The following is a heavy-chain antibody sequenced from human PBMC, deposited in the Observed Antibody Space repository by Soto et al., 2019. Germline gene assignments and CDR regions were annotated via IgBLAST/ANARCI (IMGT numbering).Heavy chain of an antibody. CDR3: ARADRTLVTSYSLDV. CDR1: GGSFSGYY. J-gene: IGHJ6*02. Sequence: PSEILSLTCAVYGGSFSGYYWTWIRQPPGKGLEWIGEINHSGTINFNPSLKSRPTISLDTSKKHFSLKLSSVTDADTAAYYCARADRTLVTSYSLDVWGQGTTVTVS. CDR2: INHSGTI. V-gene: IGHV4-34*01. D-gene: IGHD2-21*02.